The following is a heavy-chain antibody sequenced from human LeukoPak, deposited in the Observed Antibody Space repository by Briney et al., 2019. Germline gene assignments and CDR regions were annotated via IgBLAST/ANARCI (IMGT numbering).Heavy chain of an antibody. Sequence: GGSLRLSCAASGFTFSSYWMSWVRQAPGKGLEWVANIKQDGSEKYYVDSVKGRFTISRDNAKNSLYLQVNSLRAEDTAVYYCARWGGYYRGGYYFDYWGQGTLVTVSS. CDR1: GFTFSSYW. D-gene: IGHD3-3*01. CDR2: IKQDGSEK. J-gene: IGHJ4*02. CDR3: ARWGGYYRGGYYFDY. V-gene: IGHV3-7*01.